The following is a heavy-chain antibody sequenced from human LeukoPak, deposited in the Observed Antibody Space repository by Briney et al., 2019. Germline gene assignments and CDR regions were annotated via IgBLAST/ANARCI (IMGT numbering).Heavy chain of an antibody. V-gene: IGHV1-8*03. J-gene: IGHJ4*02. CDR2: MNPNSGNT. CDR1: GYTFTSYD. CDR3: ARAPLGGYYFSHG. D-gene: IGHD3-3*01. Sequence: ASVTVSCKASGYTFTSYDINWVRQATGQGLEWMGWMNPNSGNTGYAQKFQGRVTITRNTSISTAYMELSSLRSEDTAVYYCARAPLGGYYFSHGWGQGTLVTVSS.